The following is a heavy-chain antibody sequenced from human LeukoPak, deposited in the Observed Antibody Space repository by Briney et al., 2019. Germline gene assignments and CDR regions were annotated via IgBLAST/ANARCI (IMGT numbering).Heavy chain of an antibody. Sequence: SETLSLTCAVSGASISGSGYYLGWIRQPPGKGLEWIGNIYYTGSTYYNASLQSRVTISIDMSKNPFSLRLSSVTAADAAMYYCVKGGGYRLLDYWGEGTLVTVSS. CDR3: VKGGGYRLLDY. CDR2: IYYTGST. J-gene: IGHJ4*02. D-gene: IGHD3-16*01. CDR1: GASISGSGYY. V-gene: IGHV4-39*01.